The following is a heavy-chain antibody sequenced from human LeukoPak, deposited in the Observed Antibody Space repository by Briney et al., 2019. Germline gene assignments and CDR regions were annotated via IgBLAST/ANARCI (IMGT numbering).Heavy chain of an antibody. CDR3: ARDGHYYDSSVNGWFDP. D-gene: IGHD3-22*01. CDR1: GGSISSSSYY. Sequence: PSETLSLTCTVSGGSISSSSYYWGWIRQPPGKGLEWIGSIYYSGSTYYNPSLKSRVTISVDTSKNQFSLKLSSVTAADTAVYYCARDGHYYDSSVNGWFDPWGQGTLVTVSS. J-gene: IGHJ5*02. CDR2: IYYSGST. V-gene: IGHV4-39*07.